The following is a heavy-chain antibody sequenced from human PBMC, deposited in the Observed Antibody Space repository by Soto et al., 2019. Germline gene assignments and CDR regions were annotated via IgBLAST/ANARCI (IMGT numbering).Heavy chain of an antibody. CDR2: IKQDGSEK. CDR1: GFTFSSYW. V-gene: IGHV3-7*01. CDR3: ASGGYYMDV. D-gene: IGHD3-3*01. Sequence: GGSLRLSCVASGFTFSSYWMSWVRQAPGKGLEWVANIKQDGSEKYYVDSVKGRFTISRDNAKNSLYLQMNSLRAEDTAVYYCASGGYYMDVWGKGTTVTVSS. J-gene: IGHJ6*03.